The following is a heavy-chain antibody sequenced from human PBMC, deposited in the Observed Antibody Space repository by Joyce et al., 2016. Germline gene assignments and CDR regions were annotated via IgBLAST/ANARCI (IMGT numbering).Heavy chain of an antibody. CDR3: ARSAVRGTLSPFFDY. D-gene: IGHD3-16*01. CDR1: GYSFTSYW. J-gene: IGHJ4*02. Sequence: EVQLVQSGGEVKKPGESLKISCKGVGYSFTSYWLGWVRQMPGKGLEWMGIINPEDSDTRYSPSFQGQVTIPGDRSIKTAHLRWGSLRASDTAIYYCARSAVRGTLSPFFDYWGQGSLVTVSS. V-gene: IGHV5-51*01. CDR2: INPEDSDT.